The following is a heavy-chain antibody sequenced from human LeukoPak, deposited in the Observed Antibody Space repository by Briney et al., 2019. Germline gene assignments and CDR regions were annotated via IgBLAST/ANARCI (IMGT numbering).Heavy chain of an antibody. CDR2: IYSGGST. D-gene: IGHD3-22*01. Sequence: GSLRLSCAASGFTVSSNYMSWVRQAPGKGLEWVSVIYSGGSTYYADSVKGRFTISRDNSKNTLYLQMNSLRAEDTAVYYCAKDTPDSSAYYLENWGQGTLVTVSS. V-gene: IGHV3-53*05. J-gene: IGHJ4*02. CDR3: AKDTPDSSAYYLEN. CDR1: GFTVSSNY.